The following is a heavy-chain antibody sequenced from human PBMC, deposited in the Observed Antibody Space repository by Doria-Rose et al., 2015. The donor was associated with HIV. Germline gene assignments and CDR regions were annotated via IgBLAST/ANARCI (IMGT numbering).Heavy chain of an antibody. D-gene: IGHD6-13*01. CDR2: IFSDDER. CDR1: GVSLSSPGMG. CDR3: ARIKSSRWYHKYYFDF. V-gene: IGHV2-26*01. J-gene: IGHJ4*02. Sequence: QITLKESGPVLVKPTETLTLTCTVSGVSLSSPGMGVSWIRRPPGKALEWLGNIFSDDERSYKTSLKSRLTISRGTSKSQVVLTMTDMDPVDTATYYCARIKSSRWYHKYYFDFWGQGTLVIVSA.